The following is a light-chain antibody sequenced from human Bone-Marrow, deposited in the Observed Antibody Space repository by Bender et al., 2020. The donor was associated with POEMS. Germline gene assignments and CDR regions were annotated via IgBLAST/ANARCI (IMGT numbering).Light chain of an antibody. CDR2: DVT. V-gene: IGLV2-23*02. J-gene: IGLJ1*01. CDR3: CSYSAGGARYV. CDR1: SRDVGSNNL. Sequence: QSALTQPASVSGSPGQSITISCTGTSRDVGSNNLVSWYQRRPGSAPQLLIYDVTKRPSGVSSRFSGSKSGNTASLTISGLQAEDEADYYCCSYSAGGARYVFGTGTMVSVL.